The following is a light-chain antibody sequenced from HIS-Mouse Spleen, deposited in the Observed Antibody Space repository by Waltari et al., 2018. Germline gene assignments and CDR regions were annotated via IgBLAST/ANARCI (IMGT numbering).Light chain of an antibody. CDR2: EDS. J-gene: IGLJ2*01. CDR3: YSTDSSGNHRV. CDR1: DLPKKY. Sequence: SYELTQPPSVSVSPGQTARITCSGDDLPKKYAYWYQQKSGQAPVLGIYEDSKRPPGIPERFSGSSSGTMATLTISGAQVEDEADYYCYSTDSSGNHRVFGGGTKLTVL. V-gene: IGLV3-10*01.